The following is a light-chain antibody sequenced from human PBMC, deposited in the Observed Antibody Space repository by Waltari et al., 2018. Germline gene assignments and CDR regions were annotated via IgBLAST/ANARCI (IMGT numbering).Light chain of an antibody. CDR2: EAS. J-gene: IGKJ4*01. CDR1: QSISKW. Sequence: DIRMTQSPSTLSASAVARVIISCRASQSISKWLAWYQQKPGKAPKLLTYEASTLQSGVPSRFSGTGSGTDFTLTISSLQPDDFATYYCQQYNSYSLLTFGGGTKVEIK. V-gene: IGKV1-5*03. CDR3: QQYNSYSLLT.